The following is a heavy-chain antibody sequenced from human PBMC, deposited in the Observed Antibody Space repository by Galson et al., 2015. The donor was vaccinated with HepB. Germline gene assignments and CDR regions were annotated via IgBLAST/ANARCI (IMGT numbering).Heavy chain of an antibody. J-gene: IGHJ4*02. CDR1: GFTFSSYW. D-gene: IGHD3-22*01. V-gene: IGHV3-7*03. Sequence: SLRLSCAASGFTFSSYWMSWVRQAPGKGLEWVANIKQDGSEKYYGDSVKGRFTISRDNAKNSLYLQMNSLRAEDTAVYYCARIPSMIVVFSYFDYWGQGTLVTVSS. CDR2: IKQDGSEK. CDR3: ARIPSMIVVFSYFDY.